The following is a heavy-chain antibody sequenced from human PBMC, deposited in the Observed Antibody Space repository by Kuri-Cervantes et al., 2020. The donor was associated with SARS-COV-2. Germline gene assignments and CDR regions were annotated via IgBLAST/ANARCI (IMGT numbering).Heavy chain of an antibody. V-gene: IGHV4-34*01. Sequence: SPSLTSADSCGSLRGYYWSWSRQPPGKGLEWIGEINHSGSTNYNPSLKSRVTISVDTSKNQFSLKLSSVTAADTAVYYCARGWYPVGATILYYFDYWGQGTLVTVSS. CDR2: INHSGST. D-gene: IGHD1-26*01. J-gene: IGHJ4*02. CDR3: ARGWYPVGATILYYFDY. CDR1: CGSLRGYY.